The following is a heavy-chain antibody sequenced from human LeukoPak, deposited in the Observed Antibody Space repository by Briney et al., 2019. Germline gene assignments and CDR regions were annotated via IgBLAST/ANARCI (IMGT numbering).Heavy chain of an antibody. D-gene: IGHD1-26*01. J-gene: IGHJ5*02. CDR3: ARVRLVGAINWFDP. CDR2: ISAYNGNT. Sequence: ASVKVSCKASGYTFTSYVISWVRQAPGQGLEWMGWISAYNGNTNYAQKLQGRVTMTTDTSTSTAYMELRSLRSDDTAVYYCARVRLVGAINWFDPWGQGTLVTVSS. CDR1: GYTFTSYV. V-gene: IGHV1-18*01.